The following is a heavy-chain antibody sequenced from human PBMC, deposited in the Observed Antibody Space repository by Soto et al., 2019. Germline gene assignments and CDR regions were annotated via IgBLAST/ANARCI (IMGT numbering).Heavy chain of an antibody. CDR3: ARGNSWQLPFDY. V-gene: IGHV4-59*01. CDR2: ISYSGST. Sequence: SETLSLTCTVSSDSISSYYWSWIRQPPGKRLEWIGYISYSGSTDYNPSLKSRVTISGDTSKNQFSLKVSSVTAAETAVYYCARGNSWQLPFDYWGQGTLVTVSS. D-gene: IGHD6-13*01. J-gene: IGHJ4*02. CDR1: SDSISSYY.